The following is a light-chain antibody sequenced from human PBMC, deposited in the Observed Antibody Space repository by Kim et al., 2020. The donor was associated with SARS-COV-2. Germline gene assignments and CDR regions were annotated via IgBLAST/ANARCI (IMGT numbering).Light chain of an antibody. J-gene: IGLJ3*02. V-gene: IGLV1-44*01. Sequence: GQGVTISCYGSNSNTRSNTESWCQQFPGTAPKDAICADHNRRSGVPDRFSAAKSGTSASLAINGLQSEDEADYYCATWDDTLKGWVLGGGTNLTVL. CDR1: NSNTRSNT. CDR2: ADH. CDR3: ATWDDTLKGWV.